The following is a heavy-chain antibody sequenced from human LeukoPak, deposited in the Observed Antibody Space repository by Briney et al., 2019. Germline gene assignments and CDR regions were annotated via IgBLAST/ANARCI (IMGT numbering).Heavy chain of an antibody. J-gene: IGHJ4*02. Sequence: GGSLRLSCAASGFTFSNAWMSWVRQAPGKGLEWVGRIKSKTDGGTTDYAAPVKGRFTISRDDSKNTLYLQMNSLKTEDTAVYYCTTENIVVVTATPFDYWGQGTLVTVSS. CDR1: GFTFSNAW. D-gene: IGHD2-21*02. CDR2: IKSKTDGGTT. V-gene: IGHV3-15*01. CDR3: TTENIVVVTATPFDY.